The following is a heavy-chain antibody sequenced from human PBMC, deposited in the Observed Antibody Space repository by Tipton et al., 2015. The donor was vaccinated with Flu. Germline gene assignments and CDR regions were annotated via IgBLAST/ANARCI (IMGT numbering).Heavy chain of an antibody. CDR3: ARRDTSSWPIDY. CDR1: GYSFTSYW. CDR2: IDPDDSDT. J-gene: IGHJ4*02. Sequence: QLVQSGAEVKKPGESLKISCKGAGYSFTSYWIGWVRQMPGKGLEWMGIIDPDDSDTSYSPSFQGQVTISADKSIGTAYLQWSSLKASGAAMYYCARRDTSSWPIDYWGQGTLVTVSS. V-gene: IGHV5-51*01. D-gene: IGHD6-13*01.